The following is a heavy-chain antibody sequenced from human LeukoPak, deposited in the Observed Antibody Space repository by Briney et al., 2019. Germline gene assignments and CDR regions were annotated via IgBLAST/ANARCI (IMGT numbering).Heavy chain of an antibody. CDR1: GFTFSGYV. CDR3: ARGEGAYYYGSGSRDWFDP. Sequence: GGSLRLSCAASGFTFSGYVMSWVRQAPGKGLVWVSRINSDGSSTSYADSVKGRFTISRDNAKNTLYLQMNSLRAEDTAVYYCARGEGAYYYGSGSRDWFDPWGQGTLVTVSS. CDR2: INSDGSST. D-gene: IGHD3-10*01. V-gene: IGHV3-74*01. J-gene: IGHJ5*02.